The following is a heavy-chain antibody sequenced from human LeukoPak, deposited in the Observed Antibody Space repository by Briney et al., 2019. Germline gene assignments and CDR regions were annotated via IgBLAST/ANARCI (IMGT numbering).Heavy chain of an antibody. J-gene: IGHJ4*02. CDR3: ARGYYSSSRFDS. V-gene: IGHV3-74*01. CDR2: VNSDGSTT. Sequence: GGSLRLSCAASGFPFSNYWMHWVRQAPGKGLVWVSRVNSDGSTTNYTDSVKGRFTISRDNAENTLYMRMNSLRPEDTAVYYCARGYYSSSRFDSWGQGTQVTVSS. CDR1: GFPFSNYW. D-gene: IGHD6-13*01.